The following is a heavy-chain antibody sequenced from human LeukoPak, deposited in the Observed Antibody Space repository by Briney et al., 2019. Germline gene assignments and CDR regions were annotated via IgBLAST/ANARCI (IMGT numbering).Heavy chain of an antibody. Sequence: GGSLRLSCAASGFTVITNDMTWVRQAPGKGLEWVSVLYSDGNAKYADSVQGRFTISRDNSKNTLYLEMNSLSPDDTAVYYCARGVEPLAANTLAYWGQGTLLSVSS. V-gene: IGHV3-53*01. J-gene: IGHJ4*02. CDR3: ARGVEPLAANTLAY. CDR1: GFTVITND. D-gene: IGHD1-14*01. CDR2: LYSDGNA.